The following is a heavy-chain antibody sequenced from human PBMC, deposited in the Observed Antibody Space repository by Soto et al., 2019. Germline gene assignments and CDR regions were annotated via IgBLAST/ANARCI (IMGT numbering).Heavy chain of an antibody. D-gene: IGHD6-6*01. CDR1: GFTFSSYA. V-gene: IGHV3-23*01. Sequence: GGSLRLSCAASGFTFSSYAMSWVRQSPGKGLEWVSAIPGSSISTYYAGSVKGRFTISRDNSKNTLYLQMNSLRVEDTAVYYCAKIGSSSSVSLPLVLLDHWGQGALVTVSS. CDR2: IPGSSIST. J-gene: IGHJ4*02. CDR3: AKIGSSSSVSLPLVLLDH.